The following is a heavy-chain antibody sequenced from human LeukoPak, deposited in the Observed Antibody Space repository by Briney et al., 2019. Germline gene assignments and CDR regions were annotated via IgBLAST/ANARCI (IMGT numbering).Heavy chain of an antibody. V-gene: IGHV1-18*01. J-gene: IGHJ4*02. D-gene: IGHD2-2*01. CDR1: GYTFSSYG. CDR2: ISAYNGNT. Sequence: ASVTLSCKASGYTFSSYGMSWVRQAPGQGLDWMGWISAYNGNTNYAQKLQGRVTMTTDTTTSTAYMELRSLRSDDTAVYYCATQYCSSTSCYPYWVDYRGQGTLVTVSS. CDR3: ATQYCSSTSCYPYWVDY.